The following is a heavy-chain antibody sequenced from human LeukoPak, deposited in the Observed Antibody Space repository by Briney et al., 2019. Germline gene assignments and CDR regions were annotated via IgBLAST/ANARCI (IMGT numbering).Heavy chain of an antibody. CDR1: GFTFSHAW. Sequence: PGGSLRLSCAGYGFTFSHAWMGWVRQAPGKGLEWVGRIKSKTDGGTTDYAAPVKGRFTISRDDSKNTLYLQMNSLKTEDTAVYYCTTVAYDYVWGSYRYRSDYWAQGTLVTVSS. J-gene: IGHJ4*02. D-gene: IGHD3-16*02. CDR2: IKSKTDGGTT. V-gene: IGHV3-15*01. CDR3: TTVAYDYVWGSYRYRSDY.